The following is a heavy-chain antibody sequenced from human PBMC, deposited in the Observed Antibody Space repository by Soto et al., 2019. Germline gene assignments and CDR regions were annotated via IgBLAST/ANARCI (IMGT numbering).Heavy chain of an antibody. D-gene: IGHD3-3*01. CDR3: AKGSLTHRSDDSMHYYYGMDV. Sequence: RGSLRLSCAASGFTFSSYAMSWVRQAPGKGLEGVSAISGSGGSTYYADSVKGRFTISRDNSKNTLYLQMNSLRAEDTAVYYRAKGSLTHRSDDSMHYYYGMDVWGQLSTVTVSS. J-gene: IGHJ6*02. V-gene: IGHV3-23*01. CDR2: ISGSGGST. CDR1: GFTFSSYA.